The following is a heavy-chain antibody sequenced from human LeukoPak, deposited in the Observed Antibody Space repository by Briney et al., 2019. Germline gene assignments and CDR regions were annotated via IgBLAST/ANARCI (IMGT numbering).Heavy chain of an antibody. Sequence: GGSLRLSCAASGFTFDDYAMHWVRQAPGKGLEWVAVISYDGSYKFCADSVKGRFTISRDNSKNTLYLQMNSLRGEDTAVYYCAKDIDAVWSICDYWGQGTLVTVSS. J-gene: IGHJ4*02. CDR2: ISYDGSYK. V-gene: IGHV3-30*18. CDR1: GFTFDDYA. D-gene: IGHD3-10*01. CDR3: AKDIDAVWSICDY.